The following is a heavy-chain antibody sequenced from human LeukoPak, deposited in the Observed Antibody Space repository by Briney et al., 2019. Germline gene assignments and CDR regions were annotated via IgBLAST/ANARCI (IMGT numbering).Heavy chain of an antibody. CDR3: TRYNNDHFDY. J-gene: IGHJ4*02. V-gene: IGHV3-30*07. CDR2: IAYDGSRA. CDR1: GFTFSSYA. D-gene: IGHD1-14*01. Sequence: GGSLRLSCAASGFTFSSYAMHWVRQAPGKGLEWVAVIAYDGSRAFYADSVKGRFTISRDNSKNTMSVQMDDLRAEDTAVYYCTRYNNDHFDYWGQGTLVTVSS.